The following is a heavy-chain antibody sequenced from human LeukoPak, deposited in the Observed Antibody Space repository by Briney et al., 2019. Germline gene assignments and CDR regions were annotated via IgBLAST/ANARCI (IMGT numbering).Heavy chain of an antibody. CDR3: ARRRGPDY. D-gene: IGHD3-10*01. CDR1: GFTLSGYW. Sequence: GGSPRLSCAASGFTLSGYWMTWVRQAPGKGLEWVANIKHDGSEKYYVDSVKGRFTISRDNAKNPLYLQMNSLRAEDTAVYYCARRRGPDYWGQGTLVTVSS. CDR2: IKHDGSEK. V-gene: IGHV3-7*01. J-gene: IGHJ4*02.